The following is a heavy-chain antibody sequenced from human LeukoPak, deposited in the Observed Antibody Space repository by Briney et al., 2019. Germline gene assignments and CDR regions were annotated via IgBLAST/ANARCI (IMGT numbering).Heavy chain of an antibody. Sequence: GGSLRLSCAASGFAFTSQAMGWVRQAPGKGLEWVSVISDSGSITYYADSVRGRFTISRDNSKNTLFLQMNSLRAEDTAVYYCAKDARRTSGWYFFDYWGQGTLVTVSS. CDR3: AKDARRTSGWYFFDY. D-gene: IGHD6-19*01. V-gene: IGHV3-23*01. CDR1: GFAFTSQA. J-gene: IGHJ4*02. CDR2: ISDSGSIT.